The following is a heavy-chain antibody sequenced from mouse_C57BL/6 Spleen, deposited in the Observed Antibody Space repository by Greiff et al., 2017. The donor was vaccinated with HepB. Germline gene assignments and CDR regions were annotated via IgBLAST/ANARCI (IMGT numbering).Heavy chain of an antibody. D-gene: IGHD1-1*01. V-gene: IGHV2-5*01. CDR1: GFSLTSYG. CDR2: IWRGGST. J-gene: IGHJ4*01. CDR3: AKGLRYGSSSYYAMDY. Sequence: VQLKESGPGLVQPSQSLSITCTVSGFSLTSYGVHWVRQSPGKGLEWLGVIWRGGSTDYNAAFMSRLSITKDNSKSQVFFKMNSLQADDTAIYYCAKGLRYGSSSYYAMDYWGQGTSVTVSS.